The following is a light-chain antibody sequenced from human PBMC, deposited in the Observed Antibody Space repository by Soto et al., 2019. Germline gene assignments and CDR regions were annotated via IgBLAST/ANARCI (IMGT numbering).Light chain of an antibody. CDR3: QTWGTGGVV. CDR1: SGRSYYA. CDR2: LNSDGSH. J-gene: IGLJ2*01. Sequence: QPVLTQSPSASASLGASVKLTCTLSSGRSYYAIAWHQQQPEKGPRYLMKLNSDGSHSKGDGIPDRFSGSSSGAGRYLTISSLQSEDEADYYCQTWGTGGVVFGGGTKLTVL. V-gene: IGLV4-69*01.